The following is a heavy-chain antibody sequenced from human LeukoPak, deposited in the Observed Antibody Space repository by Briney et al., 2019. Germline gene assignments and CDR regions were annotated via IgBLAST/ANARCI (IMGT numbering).Heavy chain of an antibody. D-gene: IGHD5-18*01. Sequence: GASVKVSCKASGYTFTSYGISWVRQAPGQGLEWMGWISAYNGNTNYAQKLQGRVTMTTDTSTSTAYMELRSLRSDDTAVYYCARFIRDTLHYYYMDVWGKGTTVTVSS. V-gene: IGHV1-18*01. J-gene: IGHJ6*03. CDR3: ARFIRDTLHYYYMDV. CDR1: GYTFTSYG. CDR2: ISAYNGNT.